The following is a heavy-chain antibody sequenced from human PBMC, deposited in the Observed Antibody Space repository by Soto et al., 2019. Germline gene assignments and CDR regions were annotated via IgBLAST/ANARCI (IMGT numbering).Heavy chain of an antibody. J-gene: IGHJ6*03. CDR3: ARILFGRSVAGGYFYMDV. CDR2: IFSNAEK. D-gene: IGHD6-19*01. CDR1: GFSLSNGKVG. Sequence: HVTLKESGPVLVKPTETLTLTCTVSGFSLSNGKVGVSWIRQPPGKALEWLAHIFSNAEKSYRTSLKSRLTISEDTSKSQVVLTMTNVDPVDTATYYCARILFGRSVAGGYFYMDVWGKGTTVTVSS. V-gene: IGHV2-26*01.